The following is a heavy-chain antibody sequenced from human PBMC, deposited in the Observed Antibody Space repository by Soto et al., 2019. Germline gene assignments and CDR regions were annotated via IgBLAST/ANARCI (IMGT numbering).Heavy chain of an antibody. CDR2: INPNSGMT. D-gene: IGHD3-16*01. CDR1: GYTFTTYY. Sequence: GASVKVSCKASGYTFTTYYLHWVRQAPGQDLEWMGWINPNSGMTNSAQKFQGRVTMTRDTSITTAYMELSRLNSDDTAVYYCARTHINTLPKLAHWGQGTQVTVSS. J-gene: IGHJ4*02. V-gene: IGHV1-2*02. CDR3: ARTHINTLPKLAH.